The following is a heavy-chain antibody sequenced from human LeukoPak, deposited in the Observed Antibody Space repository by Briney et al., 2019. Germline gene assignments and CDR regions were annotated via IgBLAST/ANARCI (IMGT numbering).Heavy chain of an antibody. V-gene: IGHV1-18*01. CDR2: ISASNGNT. CDR1: LYTFTNSF. CDR3: ASGGPVGSTSAYYGLDV. D-gene: IGHD3-16*01. Sequence: ASVKVSCKASLYTFTNSFISWVRQAPGQGVEGMGWISASNGNTKYAQQLQGRVTMTTETSTSTAYMELRSLRSDDTAWYFCASGGPVGSTSAYYGLDVWGQGGTVTVSS. J-gene: IGHJ6*02.